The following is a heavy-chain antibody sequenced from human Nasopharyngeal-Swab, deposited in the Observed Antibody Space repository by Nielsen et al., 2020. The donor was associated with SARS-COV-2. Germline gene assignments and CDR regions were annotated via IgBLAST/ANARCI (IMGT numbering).Heavy chain of an antibody. CDR2: INHSGST. J-gene: IGHJ6*02. D-gene: IGHD2-2*01. CDR3: ARGGYYCSSTSCYYYSGYYYGMDV. Sequence: RQPPGKGLDWIGEINHSGSTKYNPSLKSRVNISVDTSKNQFSLKVSSVTAADTAVYYCARGGYYCSSTSCYYYSGYYYGMDVWGQGTTVTVSS. V-gene: IGHV4-34*01.